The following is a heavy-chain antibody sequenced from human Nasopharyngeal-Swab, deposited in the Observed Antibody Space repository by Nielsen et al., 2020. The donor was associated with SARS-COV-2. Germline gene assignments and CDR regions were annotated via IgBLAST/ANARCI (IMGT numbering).Heavy chain of an antibody. V-gene: IGHV1-18*04. D-gene: IGHD1-26*01. CDR3: ARGSRTVGATTGFYY. CDR2: ISGYNGNT. J-gene: IGHJ4*02. CDR1: GYTFTSYG. Sequence: ASVKVSCQASGYTFTSYGISWVRQAPGQGLEWMGWISGYNGNTNYAQKLQGRVTMTTDTSTSTAYMELRSLRSDDTAVYYCARGSRTVGATTGFYYWGQGTLVTVSS.